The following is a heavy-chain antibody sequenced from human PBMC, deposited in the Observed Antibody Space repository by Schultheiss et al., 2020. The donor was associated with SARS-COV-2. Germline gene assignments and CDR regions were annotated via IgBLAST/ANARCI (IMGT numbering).Heavy chain of an antibody. CDR1: GFTFSSYG. V-gene: IGHV3-30*18. D-gene: IGHD6-19*01. J-gene: IGHJ4*02. CDR2: ISHDGSNK. Sequence: GGSLRLSCAASGFTFSSYGMHWVRQAPGKGLEWVAVISHDGSNKYYADSVKGRFTISRDNSKNTLYLQMNSLRAEDTAVYYCAKGGTQWLVLGYFDYWGQGTLVTVSS. CDR3: AKGGTQWLVLGYFDY.